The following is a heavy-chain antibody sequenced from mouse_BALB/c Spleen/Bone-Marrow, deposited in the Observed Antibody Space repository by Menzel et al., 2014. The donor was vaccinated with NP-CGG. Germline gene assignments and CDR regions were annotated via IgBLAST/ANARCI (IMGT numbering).Heavy chain of an antibody. CDR2: INPDSRTI. CDR1: GFDFSRYW. CDR3: ARPDYYGYLNY. J-gene: IGHJ2*01. D-gene: IGHD1-1*01. Sequence: ESGGGLVQPGGSLKLSCAASGFDFSRYWMSWVRQAPGKGLEWIGEINPDSRTIDYSPSLKDKFIISRDNAKNTLFLRLNKVRSEDTAFYYCARPDYYGYLNYWGQGTTLTVSS. V-gene: IGHV4-1*02.